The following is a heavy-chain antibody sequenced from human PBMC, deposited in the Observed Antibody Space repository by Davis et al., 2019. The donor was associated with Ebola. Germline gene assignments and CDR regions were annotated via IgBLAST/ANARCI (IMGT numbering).Heavy chain of an antibody. V-gene: IGHV3-23*01. CDR1: GFNFSHYA. D-gene: IGHD3-16*01. J-gene: IGHJ5*02. Sequence: GGSLRLSCAVSGFNFSHYAMSWARQAPGKGLEWVACISGSGKTTYYADSVDGRFNISRDNSKNTLSLLMNSVRCEDSAVYYCAKDKGFWVPPDWFGPWGQGVQVTVSS. CDR3: AKDKGFWVPPDWFGP. CDR2: ISGSGKTT.